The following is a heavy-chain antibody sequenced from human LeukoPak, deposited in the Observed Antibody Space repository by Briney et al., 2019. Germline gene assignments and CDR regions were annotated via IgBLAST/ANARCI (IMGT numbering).Heavy chain of an antibody. V-gene: IGHV4-39*07. CDR1: GGSISSSSYY. CDR3: ARVWGVFDSSGWDDAFDI. CDR2: IYYSGST. D-gene: IGHD6-19*01. Sequence: KPSETLSLTCTVSGGSISSSSYYWGWTRQPPGNGLEWIGSIYYSGSTYYNPSLKSRVTISVDTSKNQFSLKLSSVTAADTAVYYCARVWGVFDSSGWDDAFDIWGQGTMVTVSS. J-gene: IGHJ3*02.